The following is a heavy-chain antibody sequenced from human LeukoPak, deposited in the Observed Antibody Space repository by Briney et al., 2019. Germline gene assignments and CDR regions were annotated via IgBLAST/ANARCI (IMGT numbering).Heavy chain of an antibody. V-gene: IGHV4-34*01. CDR2: INHNGST. CDR3: ARGRPEGIAVAGTWSDY. D-gene: IGHD6-19*01. CDR1: GGSFSGYY. J-gene: IGHJ4*02. Sequence: TASETLSLTCAVYGGSFSGYYWSWIRQPPGKGLEWIGEINHNGSTNYNPSLKSRVTISVDTSKNQFSLKLSSVTAADTAVYYCARGRPEGIAVAGTWSDYWGQGTLVTVSS.